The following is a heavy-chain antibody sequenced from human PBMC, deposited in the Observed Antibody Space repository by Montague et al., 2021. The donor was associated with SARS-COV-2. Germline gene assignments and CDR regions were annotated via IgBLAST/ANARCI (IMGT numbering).Heavy chain of an antibody. CDR3: ARLGDGVVPSPILGVGPYYSCYYIDV. D-gene: IGHD3-10*01. J-gene: IGHJ6*03. V-gene: IGHV4-34*01. CDR1: GGSFSTYS. Sequence: SETLSLTCAVHGGSFSTYSWNWIRQPPGKGLEWIGEIHHGGSTNYNPSLKSRVTISADTSKNQFSLKLTSVAAADTAVYYCARLGDGVVPSPILGVGPYYSCYYIDVWGKGITVTVSS. CDR2: IHHGGST.